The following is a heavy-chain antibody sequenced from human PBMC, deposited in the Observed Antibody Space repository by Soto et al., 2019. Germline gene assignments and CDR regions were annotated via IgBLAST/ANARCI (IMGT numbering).Heavy chain of an antibody. CDR2: IYWDDDK. CDR3: AHYSYSCLSWYFDL. V-gene: IGHV2-5*02. D-gene: IGHD3-16*01. Sequence: QITLKESGPTLVKPTQTLTLTCTFSGFSLSTSGVGVGWIRQPPGKALEWLALIYWDDDKRYSPSLKRRLTIPKDPSKNQVVLTMTNMDPVDTATYYCAHYSYSCLSWYFDLWGRGTLVTLSS. J-gene: IGHJ2*01. CDR1: GFSLSTSGVG.